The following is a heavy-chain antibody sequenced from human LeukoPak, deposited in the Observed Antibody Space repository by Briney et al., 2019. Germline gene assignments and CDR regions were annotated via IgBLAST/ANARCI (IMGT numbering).Heavy chain of an antibody. J-gene: IGHJ4*02. Sequence: GRSLRLSCAASGFTFSSYAMHWVRQAPGKGLEWVAVISYDGNNKYYADSVKGRFTISRNNAKNSLYLQMNSLRAGDTAVYYCARDWDSGYDTYYFDYWGQGTLVTVSS. CDR2: ISYDGNNK. V-gene: IGHV3-30-3*01. D-gene: IGHD5-12*01. CDR1: GFTFSSYA. CDR3: ARDWDSGYDTYYFDY.